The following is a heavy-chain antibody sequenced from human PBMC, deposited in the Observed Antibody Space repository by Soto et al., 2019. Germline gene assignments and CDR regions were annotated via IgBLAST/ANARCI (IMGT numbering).Heavy chain of an antibody. CDR2: IYYSGST. V-gene: IGHV4-30-4*01. J-gene: IGHJ4*02. Sequence: QVQLQESGPGLVKPSQTLSLTCTVSGGSISSGDYYWSWIRQPPGKGLEWIGYIYYSGSTYYNPSLKSRVTISVGTSKNQFPLKLSSVTAADTAVYYCARVGGFGATTIDYWGQGTLVTVSS. CDR3: ARVGGFGATTIDY. CDR1: GGSISSGDYY. D-gene: IGHD3-10*01.